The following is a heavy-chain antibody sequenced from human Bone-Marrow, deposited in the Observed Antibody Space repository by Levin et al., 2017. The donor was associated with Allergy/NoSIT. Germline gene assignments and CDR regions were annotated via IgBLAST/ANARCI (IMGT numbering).Heavy chain of an antibody. CDR2: VSISGDHI. D-gene: IGHD2-15*01. J-gene: IGHJ4*02. CDR3: AIAPMTCSGGRRYHFDY. CDR1: GFTFSNYN. Sequence: GGSLRLSCAASGFTFSNYNMHWVRQSPGKGLEWVSSVSISGDHIYYTDSVKGRFTISRDNAKNSLYLQMNDLRAEDTAVYYFAIAPMTCSGGRRYHFDYWGQGTLVTVSS. V-gene: IGHV3-21*01.